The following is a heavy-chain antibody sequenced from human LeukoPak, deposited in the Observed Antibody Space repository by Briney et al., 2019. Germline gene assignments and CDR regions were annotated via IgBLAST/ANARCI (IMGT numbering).Heavy chain of an antibody. CDR2: IYTGGNT. Sequence: GGSLRLTCAASGFTVDSNYLSWVRQAPGKGLEWVSTIYTGGNTYYAVSVKGRFTISRDFSKNTVFLHMNSLRAEDTAMYYCARGDDSGYYDYFDYWGQGALVTVSS. CDR3: ARGDDSGYYDYFDY. D-gene: IGHD3-22*01. CDR1: GFTVDSNY. J-gene: IGHJ4*02. V-gene: IGHV3-53*01.